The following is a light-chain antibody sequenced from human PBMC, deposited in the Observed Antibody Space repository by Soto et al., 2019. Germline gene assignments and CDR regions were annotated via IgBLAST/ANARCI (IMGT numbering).Light chain of an antibody. Sequence: EIGLKQSPATLYLSPGERATLSCRASQSVSSYLAWYQQKPGQAPRLLIYDSSNRAAGIPGRFSGSGSGTDFTLPISSLEPEDFAVYYCQQRSNWPRTFGQGTKVEIK. J-gene: IGKJ1*01. V-gene: IGKV3-11*01. CDR2: DSS. CDR3: QQRSNWPRT. CDR1: QSVSSY.